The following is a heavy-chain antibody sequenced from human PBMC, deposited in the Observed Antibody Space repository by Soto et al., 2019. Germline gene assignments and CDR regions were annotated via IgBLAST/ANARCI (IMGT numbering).Heavy chain of an antibody. CDR2: ISYDGSNK. J-gene: IGHJ4*02. V-gene: IGHV3-30*18. CDR3: AKDIGDPTFDY. D-gene: IGHD4-17*01. Sequence: QVQLVESGGGVVQPGRSLRPSCAASGFTFSSYGMHWVRQAPGKGLEWVAVISYDGSNKYYADSVKGRFTISRDNSKNTLYLQMNSLRAEDTAVYYCAKDIGDPTFDYWGQGTLVTVSS. CDR1: GFTFSSYG.